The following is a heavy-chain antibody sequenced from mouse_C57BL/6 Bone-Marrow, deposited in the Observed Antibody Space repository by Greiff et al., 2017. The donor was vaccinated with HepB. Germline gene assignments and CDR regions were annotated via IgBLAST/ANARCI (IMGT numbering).Heavy chain of an antibody. D-gene: IGHD4-1*01. CDR3: ERSGLGQSYFDY. V-gene: IGHV1-7*01. CDR2: INPISGYT. J-gene: IGHJ2*01. Sequence: LVESGAELAKPGASVKLSCKASGYTFTSYWMHWVKQRPGQGLEWIGYINPISGYTKYNQKFKDKATLTADKSSSTDYMQLSSLTYEDSAVYHCERSGLGQSYFDYWGQGTAHTVSS. CDR1: GYTFTSYW.